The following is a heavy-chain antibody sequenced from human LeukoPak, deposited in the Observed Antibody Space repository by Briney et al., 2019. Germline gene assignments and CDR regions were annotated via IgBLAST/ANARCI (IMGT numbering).Heavy chain of an antibody. CDR3: AREKTACGCDCYDS. Sequence: PGGSLRLSCAASGFTFSSYEMNWVRQAPGKGLEWVSYISSSGTPIHYADSVKGRFTISRDNAKNSLFLQMNSLRAEDTAVYYCAREKTACGCDCYDSWGQGTLVTVSS. D-gene: IGHD2-21*01. CDR2: ISSSGTPI. V-gene: IGHV3-48*03. CDR1: GFTFSSYE. J-gene: IGHJ4*02.